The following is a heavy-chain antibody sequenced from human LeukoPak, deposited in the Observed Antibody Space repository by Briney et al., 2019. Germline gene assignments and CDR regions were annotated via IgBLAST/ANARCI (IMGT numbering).Heavy chain of an antibody. J-gene: IGHJ4*02. D-gene: IGHD3-22*01. CDR3: ARDTYYYDSSGYYGY. CDR2: ISSSSSYI. Sequence: GGSLRLSCAASGFTFSSYSMNWVRQAPGKGLEWVSSISSSSSYIYYADSVKGQFTISRDNAKNSLYLQMNSLRAEDTAVYYCARDTYYYDSSGYYGYWGQGTLVTVSS. CDR1: GFTFSSYS. V-gene: IGHV3-21*01.